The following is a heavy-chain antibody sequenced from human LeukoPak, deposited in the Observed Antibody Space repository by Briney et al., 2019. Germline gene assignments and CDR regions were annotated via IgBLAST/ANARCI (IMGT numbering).Heavy chain of an antibody. CDR3: ARGATMVRGVINPPFDY. V-gene: IGHV3-30*03. Sequence: GRSLRLSCAASGFTFSSHGMHWVRQAPGKGLEWVAVISYDGSNKYYTDSVKGRFTISRENSKNTLYLQMNSLRNEDTAVYYCARGATMVRGVINPPFDYWGQGTLVTVSS. CDR1: GFTFSSHG. CDR2: ISYDGSNK. J-gene: IGHJ4*02. D-gene: IGHD3-10*01.